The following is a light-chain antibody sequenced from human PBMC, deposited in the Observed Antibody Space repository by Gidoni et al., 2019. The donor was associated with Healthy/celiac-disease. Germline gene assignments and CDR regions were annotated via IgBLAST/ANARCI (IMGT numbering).Light chain of an antibody. CDR3: QQSYRTPYT. J-gene: IGKJ2*01. Sequence: DIQMTQSPSSLPASVGDRITITCRARQRSSSYLNWYQQKAGKAPKLLIYAASSLQSGVPSSSSGSGSGTDSTLTISRLQQEYVATYYRQQSYRTPYTFXQXTKLEIK. V-gene: IGKV1-39*01. CDR2: AAS. CDR1: QRSSSY.